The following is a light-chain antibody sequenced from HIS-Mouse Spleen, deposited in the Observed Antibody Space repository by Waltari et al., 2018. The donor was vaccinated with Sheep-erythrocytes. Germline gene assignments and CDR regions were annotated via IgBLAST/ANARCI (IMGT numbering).Light chain of an antibody. J-gene: IGLJ1*01. CDR2: DVS. Sequence: QSALTQPRSVSGSPGQSVTISCTGTSSDVGGYNYVPWYQQYPGKAPKLMIYDVSKRPSGVPDRFSGSKSGYTASLTISGLQAEDEADYYCCSYAGSYNHVFATGTKVTVL. V-gene: IGLV2-11*01. CDR3: CSYAGSYNHV. CDR1: SSDVGGYNY.